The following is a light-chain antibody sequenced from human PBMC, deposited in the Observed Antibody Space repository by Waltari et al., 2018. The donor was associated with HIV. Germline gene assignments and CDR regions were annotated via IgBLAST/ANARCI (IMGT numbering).Light chain of an antibody. J-gene: IGLJ3*02. CDR2: SNN. Sequence: QPVLTQLPSMSGTPGQTVTISCSGSNSNIGSSSMYWYQHLPGTTPRLLIYSNNELPSGVPDRFSGSKSGTSASLTISGLRSEDEADYYCSTWDESQSFQVFGGGTKVTVL. V-gene: IGLV1-47*01. CDR3: STWDESQSFQV. CDR1: NSNIGSSS.